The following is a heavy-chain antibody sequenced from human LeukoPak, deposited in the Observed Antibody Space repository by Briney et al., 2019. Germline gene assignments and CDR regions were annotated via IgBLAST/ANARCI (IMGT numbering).Heavy chain of an antibody. J-gene: IGHJ4*02. CDR2: IYYSGST. CDR1: GGSISSSSYY. D-gene: IGHD3-10*01. V-gene: IGHV4-39*07. Sequence: SETLSLTCTVSGGSISSSSYYWGWIRQPPGKGLEWIGSIYYSGSTYYNPSLKSRVTISVDTSKNQFSLKLSSVTAADTAVYYCAVGRYYYGSGSQEDYWGQGTLVTVSS. CDR3: AVGRYYYGSGSQEDY.